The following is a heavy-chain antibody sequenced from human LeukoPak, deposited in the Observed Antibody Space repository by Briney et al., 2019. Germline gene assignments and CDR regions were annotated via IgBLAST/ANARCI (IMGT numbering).Heavy chain of an antibody. CDR3: ARVRLTSVTDY. CDR1: GGSFSGYY. CDR2: INYSGST. J-gene: IGHJ4*02. Sequence: SETLSLTCAVYGGSFSGYYWSWIRQPPGKGLELIGEINYSGSTNYNPSLKSRVTISIDTSKNQFSLKLSSVTAADTAVYYCARVRLTSVTDYWGQGTLVTVSS. V-gene: IGHV4-34*01. D-gene: IGHD4-17*01.